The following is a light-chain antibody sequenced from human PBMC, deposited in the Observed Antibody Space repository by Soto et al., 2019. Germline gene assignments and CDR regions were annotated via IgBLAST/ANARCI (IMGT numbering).Light chain of an antibody. CDR2: DES. Sequence: EIVLTQSPATLSLSPEERATLSCRASQSIGTYLAWYQQKPGQDPRLLIYDESNRATGIPARFSGGGSGTDFTLTISGLEPEDFAVYFCQQYGSSGTFGQGTKVDNK. J-gene: IGKJ1*01. CDR1: QSIGTY. V-gene: IGKV3-11*01. CDR3: QQYGSSGT.